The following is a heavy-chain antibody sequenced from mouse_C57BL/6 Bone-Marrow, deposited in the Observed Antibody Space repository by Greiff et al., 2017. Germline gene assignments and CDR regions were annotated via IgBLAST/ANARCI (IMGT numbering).Heavy chain of an antibody. V-gene: IGHV7-3*01. J-gene: IGHJ3*01. CDR3: ARADYGGFAY. D-gene: IGHD2-4*01. CDR2: IRNKANGYTT. Sequence: EVKLVESGGGLVQPGGSLSLSCAASGFTFTDYYMSWVRQPPGKALEWLGFIRNKANGYTTEYSASVKGRFTISRDNSQSILYLQMNALRAEDSATYYCARADYGGFAYWGQGTLVTVSA. CDR1: GFTFTDYY.